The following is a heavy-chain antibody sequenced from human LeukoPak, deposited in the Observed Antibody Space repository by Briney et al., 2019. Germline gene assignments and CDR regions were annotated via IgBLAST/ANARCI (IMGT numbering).Heavy chain of an antibody. CDR3: ARGMVSPDY. CDR1: GFTFSSYA. Sequence: PGGSLRLSCAASGFTFSSYAMHWGRRAPGKGLEYVSAISSNGGSTYYANSVKGRFTISRDNSKNTLYLQMGSLRAEHMAVYYCARGMVSPDYWGQGTLVTVSS. D-gene: IGHD5-18*01. V-gene: IGHV3-64*01. CDR2: ISSNGGST. J-gene: IGHJ4*02.